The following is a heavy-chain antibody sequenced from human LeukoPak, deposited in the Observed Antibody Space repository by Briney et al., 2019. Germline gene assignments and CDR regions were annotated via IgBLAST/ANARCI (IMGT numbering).Heavy chain of an antibody. CDR2: ISWNSGSI. V-gene: IGHV3-9*01. CDR1: GFTFDDYA. CDR3: AGRAYYYDSSGYPIRGFDP. J-gene: IGHJ5*02. D-gene: IGHD3-22*01. Sequence: GRSLRLSCAASGFTFDDYAMHWVRQAPGKGLEWVSGISWNSGSIGYADSVKGRFTISRDNSKNTLYLQMNSLRAEDTAVYYCAGRAYYYDSSGYPIRGFDPWGQGTLVTVSS.